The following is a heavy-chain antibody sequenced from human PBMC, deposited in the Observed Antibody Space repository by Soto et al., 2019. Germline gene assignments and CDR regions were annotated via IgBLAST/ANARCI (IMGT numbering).Heavy chain of an antibody. CDR1: GYTFTGYY. Sequence: ASVKVSCKASGYTFTGYYMHWVRQAPGQGLEWMGWINPNSGGTNYAQKFQGRVTMTRDTSISTAYMELSRLRSDDTAVYYCARVWAAYSSSPDYFDYWGQGTLVTVSS. D-gene: IGHD6-6*01. V-gene: IGHV1-2*02. J-gene: IGHJ4*02. CDR3: ARVWAAYSSSPDYFDY. CDR2: INPNSGGT.